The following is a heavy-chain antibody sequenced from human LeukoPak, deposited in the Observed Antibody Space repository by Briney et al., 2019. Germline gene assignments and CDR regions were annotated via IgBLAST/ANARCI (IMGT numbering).Heavy chain of an antibody. V-gene: IGHV1-2*02. CDR3: ARDQEGIAVPGTKGRAFDP. Sequence: ASVKVSCKASGYTFTAYYMYWVRQAPGQGLEWMGRINPNSGCTNYAQKFQGRVTMTRDTSISTAYMELSRVRSDDTAVYYCARDQEGIAVPGTKGRAFDPWGQGTLVTVSS. D-gene: IGHD6-19*01. CDR2: INPNSGCT. J-gene: IGHJ5*02. CDR1: GYTFTAYY.